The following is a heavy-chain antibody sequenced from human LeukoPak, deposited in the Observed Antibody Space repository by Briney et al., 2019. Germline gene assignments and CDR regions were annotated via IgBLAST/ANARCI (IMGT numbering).Heavy chain of an antibody. V-gene: IGHV3-15*01. CDR3: AYLFFDY. J-gene: IGHJ4*02. CDR2: IKIKTDDGTT. Sequence: GGSLRLSCAASGFTFSNAWMTWVRQAPGKGLEWVGRIKIKTDDGTTDYAAPVKGRFTISRDDSKNTLYLQMNSLKTEDTAVYYCAYLFFDYWGQGALVTVSS. CDR1: GFTFSNAW. D-gene: IGHD3-16*01.